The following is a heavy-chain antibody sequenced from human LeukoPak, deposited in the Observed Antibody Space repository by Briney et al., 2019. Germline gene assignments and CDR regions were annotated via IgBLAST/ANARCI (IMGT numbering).Heavy chain of an antibody. Sequence: GASVKVSCKASGYTFTSYTINWVRQAPGQGLEWMGWISAYNGNTNYAQKLQGRVTMTTDTSTSTAYMELRSLRSDDTAVYYCASDILTGYSPGYWGQGTLVTVSS. D-gene: IGHD3-9*01. J-gene: IGHJ4*02. CDR2: ISAYNGNT. CDR3: ASDILTGYSPGY. V-gene: IGHV1-18*01. CDR1: GYTFTSYT.